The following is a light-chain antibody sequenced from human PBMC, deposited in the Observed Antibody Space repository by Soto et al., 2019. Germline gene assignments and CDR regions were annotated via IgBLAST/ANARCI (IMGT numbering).Light chain of an antibody. CDR3: SSYTSSSPYV. CDR1: SSDVGGYNY. V-gene: IGLV2-14*01. Sequence: QSALTQPPSVSGSPGQSITISCTGTSSDVGGYNYVSWYQQHPGKAPKLMIYEVSNRPSGVSNRFSGSKSGNTASLTISGLQDADEADYYCSSYTSSSPYVFGTGTKLTVL. J-gene: IGLJ1*01. CDR2: EVS.